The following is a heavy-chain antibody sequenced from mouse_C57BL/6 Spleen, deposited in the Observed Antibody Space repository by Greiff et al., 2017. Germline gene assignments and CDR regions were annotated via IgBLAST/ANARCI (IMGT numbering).Heavy chain of an antibody. J-gene: IGHJ4*01. V-gene: IGHV1-59*01. D-gene: IGHD2-1*01. Sequence: VQLQQPGAELVRPGTSVKLSCKASGYTFTSYWMHWVKQRPGQGLEWIGVIDPSDSYTNYNQKFKGKATLTVDTSSSTAYMQLSSLTSEDSAVYYCAIYSHTADYYAMDYWGQGTSGTVSS. CDR3: AIYSHTADYYAMDY. CDR1: GYTFTSYW. CDR2: IDPSDSYT.